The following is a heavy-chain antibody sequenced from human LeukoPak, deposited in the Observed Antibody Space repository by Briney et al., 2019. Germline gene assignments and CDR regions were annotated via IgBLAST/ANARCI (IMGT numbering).Heavy chain of an antibody. D-gene: IGHD1-14*01. CDR1: GFTFSSYA. V-gene: IGHV3-30-3*01. CDR2: ISHDGNTK. Sequence: PGGSLRPSCAASGFTFSSYALHWVRQAPGKGLEWVAIISHDGNTKHYADSVKGRFTISRDNSKDTPYLQMNSLRVEDTAVYYCARDGGNPRGYYHYGMDVWGQGTTVTVSS. J-gene: IGHJ6*02. CDR3: ARDGGNPRGYYHYGMDV.